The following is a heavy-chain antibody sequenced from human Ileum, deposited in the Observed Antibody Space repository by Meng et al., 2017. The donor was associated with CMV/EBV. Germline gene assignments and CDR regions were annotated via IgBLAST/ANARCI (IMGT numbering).Heavy chain of an antibody. CDR2: LRTSGTT. V-gene: IGHV4-4*07. CDR1: GGSIRGYH. Sequence: QLLLRGSGPGLVEPSETLSLTCTGSGGSIRGYHWTWIRKPAGKGLEWIGRLRTSGTTDHNPSLKSRVTLSIDTSKNQFSLKLSSVTAADTAVYYCGRAGARGVPVDIWGQGTLVTVSS. D-gene: IGHD3-10*01. J-gene: IGHJ4*02. CDR3: GRAGARGVPVDI.